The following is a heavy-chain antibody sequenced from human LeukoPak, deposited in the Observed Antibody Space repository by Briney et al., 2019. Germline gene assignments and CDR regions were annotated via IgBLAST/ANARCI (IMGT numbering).Heavy chain of an antibody. CDR2: INPNSGGT. CDR1: GYTFTGYY. J-gene: IGHJ5*02. Sequence: ASVKVSCKASGYTFTGYYMHWVRQAPGQGLGWMGRINPNSGGTNYAQKFQGRVTMTRDTSISTAYMELSRLRSDDTAVYYCARDGYYDYVWGVTWGQGTLVTVSS. V-gene: IGHV1-2*06. CDR3: ARDGYYDYVWGVT. D-gene: IGHD3-16*01.